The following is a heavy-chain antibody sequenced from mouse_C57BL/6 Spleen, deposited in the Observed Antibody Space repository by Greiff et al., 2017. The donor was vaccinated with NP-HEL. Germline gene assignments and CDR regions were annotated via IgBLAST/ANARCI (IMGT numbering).Heavy chain of an antibody. CDR2: INPNNGGT. V-gene: IGHV1-18*01. J-gene: IGHJ3*01. D-gene: IGHD6-1*01. Sequence: EVQLQQSRPELVKPGASVKIPCKASGYTFTDYNMDWVKQSHGKSLEWIGDINPNNGGTIYNQKFKGKATLTVDKSSSTAYMELRSLTSEDTAVYYCARGAAPWCAYWGQGTLGTVSA. CDR3: ARGAAPWCAY. CDR1: GYTFTDYN.